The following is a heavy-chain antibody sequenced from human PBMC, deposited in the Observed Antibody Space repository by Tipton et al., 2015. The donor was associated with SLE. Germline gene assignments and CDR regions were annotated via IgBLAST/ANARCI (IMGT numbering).Heavy chain of an antibody. Sequence: TLSLTCTVSGGSISSYYWSWIRQPPGKGLEWIGYIYYSGSTNYSGSTNYNPSLKSRVTISLDTSKNQFSLKLSSVTAADTAVYYCARGGPYYYGSGSSPAEYFQYWGQGTLVTVSS. V-gene: IGHV4-59*12. CDR2: IYYSGSTNYSGST. J-gene: IGHJ1*01. D-gene: IGHD3-10*01. CDR1: GGSISSYY. CDR3: ARGGPYYYGSGSSPAEYFQY.